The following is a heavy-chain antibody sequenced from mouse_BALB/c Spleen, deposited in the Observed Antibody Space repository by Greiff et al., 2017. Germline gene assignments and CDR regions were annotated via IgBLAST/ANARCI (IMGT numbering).Heavy chain of an antibody. CDR2: IWSDGST. V-gene: IGHV2-6-2*01. J-gene: IGHJ4*01. CDR3: ARHEETLYYAMDY. CDR1: GFSLTSYG. Sequence: VKLVESGPDLVAPSQSLSITCTVSGFSLTSYGVHWVRQPPGKGLEWLVVIWSDGSTTYNSALKSRLSISKDNSKSQVFLKMNSLQTDDTAMYYCARHEETLYYAMDYWGQGTSVTVSS.